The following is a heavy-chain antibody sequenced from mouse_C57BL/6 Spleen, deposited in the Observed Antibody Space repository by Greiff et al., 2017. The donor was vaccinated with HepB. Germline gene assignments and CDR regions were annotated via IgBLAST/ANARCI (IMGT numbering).Heavy chain of an antibody. Sequence: VQLKESGPGMVKPSQSLSLTCTVTGYSITSGYDWHWIRHFPGNKLEWMGYISYSGSTNYNPSLKSRISITHDTSKNHFFLKLNSVTTEDTATYYCAREGGSKRRYFDVWGTGTTVTVSS. V-gene: IGHV3-1*01. CDR3: AREGGSKRRYFDV. J-gene: IGHJ1*03. CDR1: GYSITSGYD. CDR2: ISYSGST. D-gene: IGHD2-5*01.